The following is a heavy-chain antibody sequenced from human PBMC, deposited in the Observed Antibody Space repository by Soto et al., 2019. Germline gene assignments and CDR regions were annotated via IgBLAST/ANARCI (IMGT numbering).Heavy chain of an antibody. J-gene: IGHJ6*02. D-gene: IGHD1-1*01. CDR3: ARDFRTYIQGVDV. V-gene: IGHV1-2*02. CDR2: INPSSGGT. CDR1: GSPFTGPY. Sequence: ASEKVSCKASGSPFTGPYIYWVRQAPGQGLEWKGWINPSSGGTEFAEKFQGRVTVTRDTSIRTVFLELNSLTSDDTGVYFCARDFRTYIQGVDVWGQGTAVTVSS.